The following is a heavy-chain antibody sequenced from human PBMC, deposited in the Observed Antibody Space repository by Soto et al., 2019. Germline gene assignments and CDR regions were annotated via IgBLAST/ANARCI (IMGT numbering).Heavy chain of an antibody. Sequence: GASVKVSCKASGYTFTGYYMHWVRQAPGQGLEWMGCINPNSGGTNYAQKFQGWVTMTRDTSISTAYMELSRLRSGDTAVYYCARGGTGTTGDAFDIWGQGTMVTVSS. CDR2: INPNSGGT. CDR1: GYTFTGYY. V-gene: IGHV1-2*04. D-gene: IGHD1-7*01. CDR3: ARGGTGTTGDAFDI. J-gene: IGHJ3*02.